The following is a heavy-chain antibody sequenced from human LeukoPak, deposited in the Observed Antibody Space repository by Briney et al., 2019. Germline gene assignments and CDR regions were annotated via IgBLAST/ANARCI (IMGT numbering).Heavy chain of an antibody. CDR3: ARDVLAAGATGTFDI. V-gene: IGHV3-7*03. CDR1: GFTFSSYW. Sequence: GGSLRLSCAASGFTFSSYWMSWVRQAPGKGLEWVANIKQDGSEKYYVDSVKGRFTISRDNAKTSLYLQMDSLRAEDTAVYYCARDVLAAGATGTFDIWGQGTMVTVSS. J-gene: IGHJ3*02. CDR2: IKQDGSEK. D-gene: IGHD1-14*01.